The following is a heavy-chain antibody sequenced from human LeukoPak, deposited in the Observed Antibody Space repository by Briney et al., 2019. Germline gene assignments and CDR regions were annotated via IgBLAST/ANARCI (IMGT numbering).Heavy chain of an antibody. V-gene: IGHV3-30-3*01. CDR1: GFTFSSYA. CDR2: ISYDGSNK. Sequence: GGSLRLSCAASGFTFSSYAMNWVRQAPGKGLEWVALISYDGSNKNYADSVKGRFTISRDNSKNTLYLQMNSLRAEDTAVYYCVRDPKGGFSYGWGAFDIWGQGTMVTVSS. D-gene: IGHD5-18*01. CDR3: VRDPKGGFSYGWGAFDI. J-gene: IGHJ3*02.